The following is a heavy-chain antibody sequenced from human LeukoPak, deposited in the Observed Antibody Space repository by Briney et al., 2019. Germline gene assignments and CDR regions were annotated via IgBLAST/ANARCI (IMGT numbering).Heavy chain of an antibody. D-gene: IGHD1-26*01. CDR1: GGSISSGGYY. V-gene: IGHV4-31*03. CDR3: ARVGAGGTPPDPFDY. CDR2: IYYSGST. Sequence: SQTLSLTCTVSGGSISSGGYYWSWIRQHPGKGLEWIGYIYYSGSTYYNPSLQSRVTISVDTSKNQFSLKLSSVTAADTAVYYCARVGAGGTPPDPFDYWGQGTLVTVSS. J-gene: IGHJ4*02.